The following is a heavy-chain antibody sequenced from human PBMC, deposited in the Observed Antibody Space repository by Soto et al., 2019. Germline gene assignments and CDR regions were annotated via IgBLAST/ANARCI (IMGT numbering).Heavy chain of an antibody. CDR1: GFTVSSYG. D-gene: IGHD4-17*01. CDR2: ISYDGNNK. J-gene: IGHJ6*02. CDR3: AKILQLGDYAYYYYGMDV. V-gene: IGHV3-30*18. Sequence: QVQLVESGGGVVQPGRSLRLSCAASGFTVSSYGMHWVRQAPGKGLEWVAVISYDGNNKYYADSVKGRFTISRDNSKNTLYLQMNSLRAEDTAVYYCAKILQLGDYAYYYYGMDVWGQGTTVTVSS.